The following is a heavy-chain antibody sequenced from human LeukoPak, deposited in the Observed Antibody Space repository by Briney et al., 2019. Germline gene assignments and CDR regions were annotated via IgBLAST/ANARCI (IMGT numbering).Heavy chain of an antibody. J-gene: IGHJ5*02. V-gene: IGHV4-61*02. CDR1: GNSISSGDNY. CDR2: IYTSGST. D-gene: IGHD6-19*01. CDR3: ARHVRKRGIAVAGTPGWFDP. Sequence: PSETLSLTCTVSGNSISSGDNYWSWIRQPAGKGLEWIGRIYTSGSTNYNPSLKSRVTMSVDTSKNQFSLKLSSVTAADMAVYYCARHVRKRGIAVAGTPGWFDPWGQGTLVTVSS.